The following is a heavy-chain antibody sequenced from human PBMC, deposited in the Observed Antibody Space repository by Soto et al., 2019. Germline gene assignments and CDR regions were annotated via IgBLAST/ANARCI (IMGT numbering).Heavy chain of an antibody. V-gene: IGHV3-74*01. D-gene: IGHD2-15*01. CDR3: ARDRVVAATINWFDP. J-gene: IGHJ5*02. Sequence: SGGSLRLSCAASGFTFSSYWMHWVRQAPGKGLVWVSRINSDGSSTSYADSVKGRFTISRDNAKNTLYLQMNSLGAEDTAVYYCARDRVVAATINWFDPWGQGTLVTVSS. CDR2: INSDGSST. CDR1: GFTFSSYW.